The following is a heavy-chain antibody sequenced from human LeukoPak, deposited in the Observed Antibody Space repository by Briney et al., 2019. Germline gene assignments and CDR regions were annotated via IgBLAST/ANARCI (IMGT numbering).Heavy chain of an antibody. D-gene: IGHD3-10*01. J-gene: IGHJ6*02. CDR2: INPNSCGT. V-gene: IGHV1-2*02. Sequence: GASVKVSCKASGYTFTGYYMHWVRQAPGQGLEWMGWINPNSCGTNYAQKFQGRVTMTRDTSISTAYMELSRLRSDATAVYYCAREVTMVRGGRYYYYGMDVWGQGTTVTVSS. CDR3: AREVTMVRGGRYYYYGMDV. CDR1: GYTFTGYY.